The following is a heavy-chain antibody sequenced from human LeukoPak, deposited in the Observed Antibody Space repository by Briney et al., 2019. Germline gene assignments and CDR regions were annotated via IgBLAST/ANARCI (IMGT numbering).Heavy chain of an antibody. CDR1: GYTFTHYY. CDR2: INPNSGGT. D-gene: IGHD6-19*01. V-gene: IGHV1-2*02. Sequence: ASVRVSCKASGYTFTHYYIHWVRQTPGQGLEWVGWINPNSGGTNYEQKFQGRVTVTRDTSITTAYMELSRLISDDTAVYYCARDMSSVAPPYFDSWGQGTLVTVSS. J-gene: IGHJ4*02. CDR3: ARDMSSVAPPYFDS.